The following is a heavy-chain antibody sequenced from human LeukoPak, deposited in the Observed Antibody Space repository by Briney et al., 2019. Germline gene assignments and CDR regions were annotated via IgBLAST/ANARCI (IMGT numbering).Heavy chain of an antibody. Sequence: GGSLRLSCAASGFTFSRYAMHWVRQAPCKGLEWVAVIAYDGSNKYYADSVKGRFTISRDNSKNTLYLQMNSLRAEDTAVYYCAREFYGGQYFDYWGQGTLVTVSS. V-gene: IGHV3-30-3*01. D-gene: IGHD4-17*01. CDR1: GFTFSRYA. CDR3: AREFYGGQYFDY. CDR2: IAYDGSNK. J-gene: IGHJ4*02.